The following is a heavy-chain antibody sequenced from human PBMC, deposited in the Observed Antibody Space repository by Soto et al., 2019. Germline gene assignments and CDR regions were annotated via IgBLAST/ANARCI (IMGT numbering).Heavy chain of an antibody. V-gene: IGHV3-74*01. CDR3: ARAAPTISGRGMDV. CDR2: INSDGSST. J-gene: IGHJ6*02. D-gene: IGHD3-9*01. CDR1: GFTFSSYW. Sequence: GGSLRLSCAASGFTFSSYWMHWVRQAPGKGLVWVSRINSDGSSTSYADSVKGRFTISRDNAKNTLYLQMNSLRAEDTAVYYCARAAPTISGRGMDVWGQGTTVTVSS.